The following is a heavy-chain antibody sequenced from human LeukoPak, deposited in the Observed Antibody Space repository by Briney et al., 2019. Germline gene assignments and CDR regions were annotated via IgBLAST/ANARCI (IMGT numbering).Heavy chain of an antibody. J-gene: IGHJ4*02. V-gene: IGHV3-33*01. CDR3: ASLSGYTVDY. CDR1: GFTFSSYG. D-gene: IGHD3-9*01. CDR2: VWYDGSNK. Sequence: GRSLRLSCAASGFTFSSYGMHWVRQAPGKGLEWVAVVWYDGSNKYYADSVKGRFTISRDNSKNTLYLQMNSLRAEDTAVYYCASLSGYTVDYWGQGTLVTVSS.